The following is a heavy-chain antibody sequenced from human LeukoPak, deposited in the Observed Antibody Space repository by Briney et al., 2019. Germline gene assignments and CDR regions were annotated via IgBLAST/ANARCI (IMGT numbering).Heavy chain of an antibody. Sequence: ASVKVSCKVSGYTLTELSMHWVRQALGQGLEWMGLINPSGSSTLYAQKFQGRVTMTRDTSITTAYMEMSRLKSDDTAVYYCARDSSSWYSDYYYFMDVWGKGTTVVISS. CDR1: GYTLTELS. CDR3: ARDSSSWYSDYYYFMDV. CDR2: INPSGSST. J-gene: IGHJ6*03. V-gene: IGHV1-2*06. D-gene: IGHD6-13*01.